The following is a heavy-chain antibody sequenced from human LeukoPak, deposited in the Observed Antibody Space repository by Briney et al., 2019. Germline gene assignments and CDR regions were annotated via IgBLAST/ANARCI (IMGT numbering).Heavy chain of an antibody. CDR1: GFTFSSYA. J-gene: IGHJ4*02. D-gene: IGHD4-17*01. Sequence: GGSLRLSCAASGFTFSSYAMHWVRQAPGKGLEWVAVISYDGSNKYYADSVKGRFTISRDNSKSTLYLQMNSLRAEDTAVYYCARASLHYVDYPYYIDYWGQGTLVTVSS. V-gene: IGHV3-30-3*01. CDR3: ARASLHYVDYPYYIDY. CDR2: ISYDGSNK.